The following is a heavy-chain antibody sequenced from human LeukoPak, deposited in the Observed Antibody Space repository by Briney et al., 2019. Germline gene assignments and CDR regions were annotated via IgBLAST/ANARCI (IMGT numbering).Heavy chain of an antibody. CDR2: IFTSGST. V-gene: IGHV4-4*09. CDR3: ARNGGDAYNTFDY. D-gene: IGHD5-24*01. CDR1: GGSISSYY. J-gene: IGHJ4*02. Sequence: SGTLSLTCLVSGGSISSYYWRWIRQPPGRELAGIGYIFTSGSTNYNPPLKSRVTISVDTSKNQFSLKLSSVTAADTAVYYCARNGGDAYNTFDYWGQGTLVTVSS.